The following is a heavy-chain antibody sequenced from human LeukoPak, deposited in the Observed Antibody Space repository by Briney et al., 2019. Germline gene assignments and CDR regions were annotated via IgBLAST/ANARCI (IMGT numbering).Heavy chain of an antibody. CDR1: GFTFSSYS. V-gene: IGHV3-23*01. Sequence: GGSLRLSCAASGFTFSSYSMNWVRQAPGKGLEWVSGIGGSGGFITYYADSVKGRFTVSRDNSKNTLYLQMNSLRADDTAIYYCARDLGWLHYADWGQGTLVTVSS. J-gene: IGHJ4*02. D-gene: IGHD5-12*01. CDR2: IGGSGGFIT. CDR3: ARDLGWLHYAD.